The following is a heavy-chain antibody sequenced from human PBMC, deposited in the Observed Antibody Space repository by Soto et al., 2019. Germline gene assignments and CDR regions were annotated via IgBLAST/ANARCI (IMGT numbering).Heavy chain of an antibody. V-gene: IGHV1-3*01. J-gene: IGHJ4*02. CDR1: GYTFTSYA. D-gene: IGHD6-13*01. Sequence: QVQLVQSGAEMKKPGASVKVSCKASGYTFTSYAMTWVRQAPGQRLEWMGWINAGNGNTKYSQKFQDRVTITRDTSASTAYMELSSLRSEDTAVYYCARVGGSSWESYFDYWGQGTLVTVSS. CDR3: ARVGGSSWESYFDY. CDR2: INAGNGNT.